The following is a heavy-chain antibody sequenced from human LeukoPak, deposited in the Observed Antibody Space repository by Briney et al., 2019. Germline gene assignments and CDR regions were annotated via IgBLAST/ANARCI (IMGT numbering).Heavy chain of an antibody. CDR1: GDSVFSNSAA. J-gene: IGHJ6*02. D-gene: IGHD2-2*01. Sequence: SQTLSLTCAISGDSVFSNSAAWNWIRQSPSRGLEWLGRTYYRSKWYNDYAVSVKSRITINPDTSKNQFSLQLNSVTPEDTAVYYCARDLGYCSSTSCRNYYYGMDVWGQGTTVTVSS. V-gene: IGHV6-1*01. CDR3: ARDLGYCSSTSCRNYYYGMDV. CDR2: TYYRSKWYN.